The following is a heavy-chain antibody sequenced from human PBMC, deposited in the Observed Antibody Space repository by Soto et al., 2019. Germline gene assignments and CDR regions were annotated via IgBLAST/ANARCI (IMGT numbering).Heavy chain of an antibody. CDR2: INPNSGDT. Sequence: QVQLVQSGAEVKKPGVSVKVSCKASGYTFTGYYMHWVRQAPGQGLEWMGWINPNSGDTNYAQNFQGRVTMTRDTSISTAYMELSRLRSDDTAVYYCARSVSTIAARPDYWGQGTLVTVSS. V-gene: IGHV1-2*02. J-gene: IGHJ4*02. CDR3: ARSVSTIAARPDY. D-gene: IGHD6-6*01. CDR1: GYTFTGYY.